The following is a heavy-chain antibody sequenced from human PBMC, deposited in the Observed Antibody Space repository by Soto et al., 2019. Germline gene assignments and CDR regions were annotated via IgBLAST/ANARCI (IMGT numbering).Heavy chain of an antibody. V-gene: IGHV4-4*02. CDR2: IYHSGST. CDR3: VRVPPMITFGGVMVIPPNFDY. CDR1: GGSTSSSNW. J-gene: IGHJ4*02. Sequence: SETLSLTCAVSGGSTSSSNWWSWVRQPPGKGLEWIGEIYHSGSTNYNPSLRSRVTISVNKYKNQFSLTLSSVTAADTAAYYCVRVPPMITFGGVMVIPPNFDYWGQGTLVTVS. D-gene: IGHD3-16*01.